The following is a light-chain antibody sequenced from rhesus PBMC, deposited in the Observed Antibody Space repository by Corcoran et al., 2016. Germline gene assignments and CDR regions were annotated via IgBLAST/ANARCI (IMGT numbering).Light chain of an antibody. CDR2: RAS. J-gene: IGKJ2*01. Sequence: DIQMSQSPSSLSASAGDRVTITRRASQGISNWLAWYQQKPGKAPKLLIYRASNLETGVPSRFSGSGSGTDFTLTISSLQPEDFATYYCQQHDNSPYSFGQGTKVEIK. CDR3: QQHDNSPYS. V-gene: IGKV1-69*01. CDR1: QGISNW.